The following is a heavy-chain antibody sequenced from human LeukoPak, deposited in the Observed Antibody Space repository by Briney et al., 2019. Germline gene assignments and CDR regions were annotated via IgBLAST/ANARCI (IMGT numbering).Heavy chain of an antibody. Sequence: SVKVSCKASGGTFSSYAISWVRQAPGQGLEWMGRIIPIFGTANYAQKFQGRVTITTDESTSTAYMELSSLRSEDTAVYYCARENSGLCDSSGYFPPYFDYWGQGTLVTVSS. D-gene: IGHD3-22*01. CDR1: GGTFSSYA. CDR3: ARENSGLCDSSGYFPPYFDY. J-gene: IGHJ4*02. V-gene: IGHV1-69*05. CDR2: IIPIFGTA.